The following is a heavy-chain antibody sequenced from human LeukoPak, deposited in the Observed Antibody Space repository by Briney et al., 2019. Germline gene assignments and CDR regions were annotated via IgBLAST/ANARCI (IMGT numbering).Heavy chain of an antibody. D-gene: IGHD3-3*01. CDR3: AREKTSITIFGVVLYYGMDV. V-gene: IGHV3-7*01. Sequence: GGSLRLSCAASGFTVSSNYMSWVRQAPGKGLEWVANIKQDGSEKYYVDSVKGRFTISRDNAKNSLYLQMNSLRAEDTAVYYCAREKTSITIFGVVLYYGMDVWGQGTTVTVSS. CDR1: GFTVSSNY. CDR2: IKQDGSEK. J-gene: IGHJ6*02.